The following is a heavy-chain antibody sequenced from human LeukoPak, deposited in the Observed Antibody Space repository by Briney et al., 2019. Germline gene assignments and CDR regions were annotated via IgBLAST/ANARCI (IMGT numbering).Heavy chain of an antibody. CDR1: GFTFSSYA. J-gene: IGHJ4*02. D-gene: IGHD3-22*01. CDR2: ISGSGGST. CDR3: AKRGYYYDSSGYYYFDY. V-gene: IGHV3-23*01. Sequence: LSGGSLRLSCAASGFTFSSYAMSWVRQAPGKGLEWVSAISGSGGSTYSADSVKGRFTISRDNSKNTLCLQMNSLRAEDTAVYYCAKRGYYYDSSGYYYFDYWGQGTLVTVSS.